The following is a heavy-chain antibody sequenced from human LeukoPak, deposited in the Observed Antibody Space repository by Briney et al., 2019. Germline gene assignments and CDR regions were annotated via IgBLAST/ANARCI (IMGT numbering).Heavy chain of an antibody. Sequence: SETLSLTCTVSGGSISSYYWSWIRQPAGKGLEWIGRIYTSGSTNYNPSLKSRVTMSVDTSKNQFSPKLSSVTAADTAVYYCARAQGGYLGAIESKRNWFDPWGQGTLVTVSS. CDR2: IYTSGST. CDR1: GGSISSYY. D-gene: IGHD5-12*01. V-gene: IGHV4-4*07. J-gene: IGHJ5*02. CDR3: ARAQGGYLGAIESKRNWFDP.